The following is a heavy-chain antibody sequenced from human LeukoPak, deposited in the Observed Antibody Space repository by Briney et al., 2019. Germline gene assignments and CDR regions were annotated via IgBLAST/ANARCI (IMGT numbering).Heavy chain of an antibody. Sequence: GGALRLSCAASVFTFCSYVICCVREAPGKGLWWGSVISYDVSNKYYVDSVKGRFTISRDNPNNTLSLQMNSLRAEATAVYYSPKSSSGWYLDSSLDYWGQGTLVTVSS. CDR3: PKSSSGWYLDSSLDY. CDR2: ISYDVSNK. CDR1: VFTFCSYV. J-gene: IGHJ4*02. D-gene: IGHD6-19*01. V-gene: IGHV3-30*18.